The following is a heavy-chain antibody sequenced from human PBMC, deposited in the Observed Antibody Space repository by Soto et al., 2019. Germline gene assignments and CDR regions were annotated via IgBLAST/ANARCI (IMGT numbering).Heavy chain of an antibody. V-gene: IGHV1-2*04. CDR3: ARGHSTDCSNGVCSFFYNHEMDV. J-gene: IGHJ6*02. CDR1: GSVYTGYL. CDR2: INPKSGGT. D-gene: IGHD2-8*01. Sequence: YCKGAGSVYTGYLVDRVRQEHRQGLELVGRINPKSGGTSTAQKFQGWVTMTRDRSISTVYMELTRLRSDDTAVYFCARGHSTDCSNGVCSFFYNHEMDVWGQGTTVTVFS.